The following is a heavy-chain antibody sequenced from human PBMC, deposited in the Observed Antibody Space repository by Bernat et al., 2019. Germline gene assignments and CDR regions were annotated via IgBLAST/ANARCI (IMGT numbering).Heavy chain of an antibody. CDR3: ARDGSPMVQGVSMLIDY. Sequence: QVQLVQSGTYLKKPGASVKVSCKASGYTFTSYAMNWVRQAPGQGLEWMGWINTNTGNPTYAQGFTGRFVFSLDTSVSTAYLQISSLKAEDTAVYYCARDGSPMVQGVSMLIDYWGQGTLVTIST. D-gene: IGHD3-10*01. V-gene: IGHV7-4-1*02. CDR2: INTNTGNP. J-gene: IGHJ4*02. CDR1: GYTFTSYA.